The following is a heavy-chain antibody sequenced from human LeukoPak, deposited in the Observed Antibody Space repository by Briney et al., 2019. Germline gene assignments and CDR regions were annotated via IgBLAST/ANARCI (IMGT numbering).Heavy chain of an antibody. Sequence: SETLSLTCTVSGGSISSGDYYWSWIRHPPGKGLEWIGFIYYSGSTYYNPSLKSRVTISVDTSKNQFSLKLSSVTAADTAVYYCARVRVTISIDPWGQGTLVTVSS. J-gene: IGHJ5*02. CDR3: ARVRVTISIDP. D-gene: IGHD3-3*01. CDR2: IYYSGST. CDR1: GGSISSGDYY. V-gene: IGHV4-30-4*08.